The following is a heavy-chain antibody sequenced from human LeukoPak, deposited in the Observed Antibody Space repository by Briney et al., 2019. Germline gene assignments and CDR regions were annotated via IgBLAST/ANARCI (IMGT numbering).Heavy chain of an antibody. CDR2: IYYSGST. Sequence: PSETLSLTCTVSGGSISSSSYYRGWIRQPPGKGLEWIGSIYYSGSTYYNPSLKSRVTISVDTSKNQFSLKLSSVTAADTAVYYCARHVFGSGWFPFDYWGQGTLVTVSS. D-gene: IGHD6-19*01. CDR1: GGSISSSSYY. J-gene: IGHJ4*02. V-gene: IGHV4-39*01. CDR3: ARHVFGSGWFPFDY.